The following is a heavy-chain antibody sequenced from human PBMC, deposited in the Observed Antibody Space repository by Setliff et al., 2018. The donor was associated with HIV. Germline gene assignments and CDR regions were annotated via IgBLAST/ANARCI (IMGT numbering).Heavy chain of an antibody. CDR3: TTKPPAADFQH. Sequence: GGSLRLSCAASGFTFSNAWMNWVRQAPGKGLEWVGRIKSKTDGGTTDYAAPVKGRFTISRDDSKNTLYLQMNILKTEDTAIYYCTTKPPAADFQHWGQGTLVTVSS. CDR2: IKSKTDGGTT. J-gene: IGHJ1*01. V-gene: IGHV3-15*07. D-gene: IGHD2-2*01. CDR1: GFTFSNAW.